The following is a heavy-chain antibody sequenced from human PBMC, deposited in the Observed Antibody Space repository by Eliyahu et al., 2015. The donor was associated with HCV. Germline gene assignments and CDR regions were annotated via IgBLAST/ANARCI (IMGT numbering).Heavy chain of an antibody. Sequence: QLRLQELGPGLVKPSETLXLXCTVSGGSVXTTTYYLGWIRQSPGKGLEWIGTVHYRGLTXYNASLKSRVIISVDTSKNQLSLRLSSVTAADTAVYYCARHVQIYYYYMDVWGEGTTVTVSS. CDR3: ARHVQIYYYYMDV. V-gene: IGHV4-39*01. CDR1: GGSVXTTTYY. D-gene: IGHD2-8*01. J-gene: IGHJ6*03. CDR2: VHYRGLT.